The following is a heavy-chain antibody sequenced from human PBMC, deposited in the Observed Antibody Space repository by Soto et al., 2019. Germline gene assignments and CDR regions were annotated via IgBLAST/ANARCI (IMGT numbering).Heavy chain of an antibody. D-gene: IGHD3-22*01. CDR3: ARAPYYYDSSGPRSLYYFDY. Sequence: SETLSLTCTVSGGSVSSGSYYWSWIRQPPGKGLEWIGYIYYSGSTNYNPSLKSRVTISVDTSKNQFSLKLSSVTAADTAVYYCARAPYYYDSSGPRSLYYFDYWGQGTLVTVSS. CDR2: IYYSGST. CDR1: GGSVSSGSYY. J-gene: IGHJ4*02. V-gene: IGHV4-61*01.